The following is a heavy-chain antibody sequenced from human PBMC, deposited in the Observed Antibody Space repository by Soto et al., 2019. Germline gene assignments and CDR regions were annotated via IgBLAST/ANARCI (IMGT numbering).Heavy chain of an antibody. J-gene: IGHJ6*02. Sequence: QVQLVQSGAEVKKPGASVKVSCKASGYTFTGYYMHWVRQAPGQGLEWMGWINPNSGGTNYAQKLQGWVTMTRDTSISTAYMELSRLRSDDTAVYYCARDKAGEGSTKNYYYGMDVWGQGTTVTVSS. D-gene: IGHD2-2*01. CDR2: INPNSGGT. V-gene: IGHV1-2*04. CDR1: GYTFTGYY. CDR3: ARDKAGEGSTKNYYYGMDV.